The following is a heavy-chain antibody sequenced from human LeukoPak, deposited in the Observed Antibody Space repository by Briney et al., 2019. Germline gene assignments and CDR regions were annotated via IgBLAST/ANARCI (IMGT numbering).Heavy chain of an antibody. D-gene: IGHD6-6*01. V-gene: IGHV4-39*01. J-gene: IGHJ4*02. Sequence: PSETLSLTCTVSGGSIGSSYYYWGRIRQPPGRGLEWIGSIYYSGSTYYNPSLKSRVTISEDTSKNQFSLKLNSVTAAGTAVYYCARHRIAARGSFDYWGQGTLVTVSS. CDR1: GGSIGSSYYY. CDR2: IYYSGST. CDR3: ARHRIAARGSFDY.